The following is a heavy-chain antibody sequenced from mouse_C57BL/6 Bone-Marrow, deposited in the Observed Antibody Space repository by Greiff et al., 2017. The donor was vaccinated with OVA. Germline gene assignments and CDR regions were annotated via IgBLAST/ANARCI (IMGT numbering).Heavy chain of an antibody. V-gene: IGHV1-19*01. CDR1: GYTFTDYY. Sequence: EVQLQQSGPVLVKPGASVKMSCKASGYTFTDYYMNWVKQSHGKSLEWIGVINPYNGGTSYNQKLKGKATLTVDKSSSTAYMELNSLTSEDSAVYYCARDSYYGSSPGFAYWGQGTLVTVSA. CDR2: INPYNGGT. D-gene: IGHD1-1*01. J-gene: IGHJ3*01. CDR3: ARDSYYGSSPGFAY.